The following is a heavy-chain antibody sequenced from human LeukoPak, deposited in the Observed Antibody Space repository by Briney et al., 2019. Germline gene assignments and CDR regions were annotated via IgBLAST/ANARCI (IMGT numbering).Heavy chain of an antibody. D-gene: IGHD5-18*01. J-gene: IGHJ4*02. V-gene: IGHV3-33*06. CDR1: GFTFSSYA. Sequence: GGSLRLSCAASGFTFSSYAMHWVRQAPGKGLEWVAVIWYDETYKYYADSVKGRFTISRDNSKNTLYLQMSSLRAEDTALYYCAKDPHGSYGPRYFFDSWGQGTLVTVSS. CDR3: AKDPHGSYGPRYFFDS. CDR2: IWYDETYK.